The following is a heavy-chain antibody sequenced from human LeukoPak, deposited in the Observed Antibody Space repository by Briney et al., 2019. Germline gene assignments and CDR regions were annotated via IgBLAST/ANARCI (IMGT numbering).Heavy chain of an antibody. V-gene: IGHV1-2*06. D-gene: IGHD2-15*01. CDR3: ARDLGSSGGSCVDP. Sequence: ASVKVSCKASGYTFTGYYMHWVRQAPGQGLEWMGRINPNSGGTNYAQKFQGRVTMTRDTSISTAYMELSRLRSDDTAVYYCARDLGSSGGSCVDPWGQGTLVTVSS. J-gene: IGHJ5*02. CDR2: INPNSGGT. CDR1: GYTFTGYY.